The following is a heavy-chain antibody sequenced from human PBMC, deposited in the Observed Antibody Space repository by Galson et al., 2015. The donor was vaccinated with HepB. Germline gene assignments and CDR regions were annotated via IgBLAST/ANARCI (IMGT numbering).Heavy chain of an antibody. Sequence: SLRLSCAASGFTFSSYAMHWVREAPGKGLEWVAVISYDGSNKYYADSVKGRFTISRDNSKNTLYLQMNSLRAEDTAVYYCAREYYDFWSGRSHYGMDVWGQGTTVTVSS. CDR1: GFTFSSYA. CDR3: AREYYDFWSGRSHYGMDV. V-gene: IGHV3-30-3*01. D-gene: IGHD3-3*01. J-gene: IGHJ6*02. CDR2: ISYDGSNK.